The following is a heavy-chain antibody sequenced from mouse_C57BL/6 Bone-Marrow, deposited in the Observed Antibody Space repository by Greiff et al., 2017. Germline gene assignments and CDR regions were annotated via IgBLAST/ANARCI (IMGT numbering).Heavy chain of an antibody. V-gene: IGHV1-82*01. CDR1: GYAFSSSW. J-gene: IGHJ3*01. CDR3: AGGGYDAWFAY. CDR2: IYPGDGDT. D-gene: IGHD2-2*01. Sequence: VQLQQSGPELVKPGASVKISCKASGYAFSSSWMNWVKQRPGKGLEWIGRIYPGDGDTNYNGKFKGKATLTADKSSSTAYMQLSSLTSEDSAVXVSAGGGYDAWFAYWGKGTLVTVSA.